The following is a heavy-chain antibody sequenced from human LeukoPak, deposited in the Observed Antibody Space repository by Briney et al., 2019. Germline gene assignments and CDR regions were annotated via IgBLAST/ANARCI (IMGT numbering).Heavy chain of an antibody. V-gene: IGHV3-23*01. J-gene: IGHJ4*02. CDR1: GFSVSTYA. CDR2: MSGSGAKT. CDR3: AKDSADY. Sequence: GGSLRLSCAVSGFSVSTYAMSWVRQAPGKGLEWVSSMSGSGAKTNYADSVKGRFTISRDNSKNTLYLQMNSLRVEDTAIYYCAKDSADYWGQGTLVTVAS.